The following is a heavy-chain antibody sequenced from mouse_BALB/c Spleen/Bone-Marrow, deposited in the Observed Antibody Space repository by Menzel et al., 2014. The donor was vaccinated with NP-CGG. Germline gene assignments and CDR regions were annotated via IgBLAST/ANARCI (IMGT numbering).Heavy chain of an antibody. V-gene: IGHV14-3*02. CDR3: AMYYYGSSLFAY. CDR1: GFNIKDTY. D-gene: IGHD1-1*01. Sequence: QQSGAELVKPGASVKLSCTASGFNIKDTYMHWVKQRPEQGLEWIGRIDPANGNTKYDPKFQGKATITADTSSNTAYLQLSSLTSEDTAVYYCAMYYYGSSLFAYWGQGTLVTVSA. J-gene: IGHJ3*01. CDR2: IDPANGNT.